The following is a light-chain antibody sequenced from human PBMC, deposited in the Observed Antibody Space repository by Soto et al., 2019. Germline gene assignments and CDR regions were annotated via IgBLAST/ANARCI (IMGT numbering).Light chain of an antibody. CDR3: SSYAGSSGVV. CDR1: SSDVGGYNY. Sequence: QSVLTQPPSASGSPGQSVTISCTGTSSDVGGYNYVSWYQQHPGKAPKLMIYEVSKRPSGVPDRFSGSKSGNTASLTVSGLQAEDEDDYYCSSYAGSSGVVFGGGTKLTVL. J-gene: IGLJ2*01. CDR2: EVS. V-gene: IGLV2-8*01.